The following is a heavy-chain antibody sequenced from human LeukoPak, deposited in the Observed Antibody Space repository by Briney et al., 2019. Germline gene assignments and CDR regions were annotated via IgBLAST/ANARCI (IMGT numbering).Heavy chain of an antibody. D-gene: IGHD1-26*01. J-gene: IGHJ4*02. CDR3: ARGGIVGAHFDY. Sequence: SETLSLTYAVYGGSFSGYYWSWIRQPPGRGLEWIGEINHSGSTNYNPSLKSRVTISVDTSKNQFSLKLSSVTAADTAVYYCARGGIVGAHFDYWGQGTLVTVSS. CDR1: GGSFSGYY. V-gene: IGHV4-34*01. CDR2: INHSGST.